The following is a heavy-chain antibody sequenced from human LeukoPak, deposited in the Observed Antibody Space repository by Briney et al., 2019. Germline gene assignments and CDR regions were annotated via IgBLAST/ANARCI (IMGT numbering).Heavy chain of an antibody. J-gene: IGHJ4*02. D-gene: IGHD2-2*01. Sequence: GGSLRLSCAASGFTFSDYYMSWIRQAPGKGLEWVSYISSSGSTIYYADSVKGRFTISRDNAKNSLYLQMNSLRAEDTAVYYCASDLGYCSSTSCYGPFDYWGQGTLVTVSS. CDR2: ISSSGSTI. CDR1: GFTFSDYY. CDR3: ASDLGYCSSTSCYGPFDY. V-gene: IGHV3-11*01.